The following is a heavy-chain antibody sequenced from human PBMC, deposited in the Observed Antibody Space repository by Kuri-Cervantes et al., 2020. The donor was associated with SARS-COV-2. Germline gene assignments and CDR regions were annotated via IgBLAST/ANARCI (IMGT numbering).Heavy chain of an antibody. V-gene: IGHV3-53*01. Sequence: GESLKISCAASGFTVSSNYMSWVRQAPGKGLEWVSVIYSGGSTYYADSVKGRFTISRDNSKNTLYLQMNSLRAEDTAVYYCAPRPRMTTVTTGDYWGQGTLVTVSS. CDR3: APRPRMTTVTTGDY. CDR1: GFTVSSNY. CDR2: IYSGGST. D-gene: IGHD4-17*01. J-gene: IGHJ4*02.